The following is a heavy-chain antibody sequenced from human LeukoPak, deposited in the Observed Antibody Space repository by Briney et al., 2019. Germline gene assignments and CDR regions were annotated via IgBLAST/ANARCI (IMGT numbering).Heavy chain of an antibody. CDR3: ARPFLYSYGSGSYQRSFHYYYYGMDV. Sequence: GASAKVSCKASGYTFTSYGISGVRQAPGQGLEWMGWISADNVNTNYAQKPQGRGTTTTDTSTSTAYMEQRSMRSDDPAVYYCARPFLYSYGSGSYQRSFHYYYYGMDVWGQGTTVTVSS. CDR2: ISADNVNT. V-gene: IGHV1-18*01. CDR1: GYTFTSYG. J-gene: IGHJ6*02. D-gene: IGHD3-10*01.